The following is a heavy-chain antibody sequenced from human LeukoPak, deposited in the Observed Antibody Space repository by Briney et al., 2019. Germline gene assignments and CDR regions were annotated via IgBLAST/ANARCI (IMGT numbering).Heavy chain of an antibody. V-gene: IGHV4-39*07. J-gene: IGHJ6*03. CDR3: ARGRIAAAGTDYMDV. D-gene: IGHD6-13*01. Sequence: ASTYYNPSLKSRVTISVDTSKNQFSLKLSSVTAADTAVYYCARGRIAAAGTDYMDVWGKGTTVTVSS. CDR2: AST.